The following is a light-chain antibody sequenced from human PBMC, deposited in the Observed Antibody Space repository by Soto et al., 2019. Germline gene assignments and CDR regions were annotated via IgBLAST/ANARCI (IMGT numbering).Light chain of an antibody. J-gene: IGKJ1*01. CDR3: MKGTHWPWT. CDR2: KVS. V-gene: IGKV2D-30*01. Sequence: DVVMTQSPLSLPVTLGQPASISCRSSQSLVYSDGNTYLNWFQQRPGKSPRRLIYKVSKWDSGVPDRFRGSGLGTEFTLKISRVEADDVGVYYCMKGTHWPWTFGQGTKVEIK. CDR1: QSLVYSDGNTY.